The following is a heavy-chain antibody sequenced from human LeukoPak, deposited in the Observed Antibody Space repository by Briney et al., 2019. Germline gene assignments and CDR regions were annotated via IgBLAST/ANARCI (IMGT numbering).Heavy chain of an antibody. V-gene: IGHV4-39*01. J-gene: IGHJ4*02. Sequence: PSETLSLTCTVSGDSIISSSYYWAWIRQPPGKGLEWIGSIYYSGTTYYNPSLKSRVTISVDTSKNQFSLKVSSVTAADTAVYYCARHRRYTTGIEEYDYWGQGNMVTVPS. CDR3: ARHRRYTTGIEEYDY. CDR2: IYYSGTT. D-gene: IGHD3-16*02. CDR1: GDSIISSSYY.